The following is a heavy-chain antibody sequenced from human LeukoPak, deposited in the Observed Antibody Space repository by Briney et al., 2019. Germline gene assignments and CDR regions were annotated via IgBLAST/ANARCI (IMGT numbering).Heavy chain of an antibody. CDR1: SVSISNSSYY. V-gene: IGHV4-39*07. Sequence: SETLSLTCTVSSVSISNSSYYWGWIRQRPGKGLEWIGSIYYSGSTYYNPSLDSRVTISVDTSKNQFSLKLSSVTAADTAVYYCARARRAAPPDYWGQGTLVPVSS. CDR3: ARARRAAPPDY. CDR2: IYYSGST. J-gene: IGHJ4*02. D-gene: IGHD6-6*01.